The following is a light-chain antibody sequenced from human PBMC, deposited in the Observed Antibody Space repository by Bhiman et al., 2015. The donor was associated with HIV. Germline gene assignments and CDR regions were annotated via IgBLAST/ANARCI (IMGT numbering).Light chain of an antibody. CDR2: AND. V-gene: IGLV1-47*01. CDR1: TSNIGTYY. J-gene: IGLJ1*01. Sequence: QSVLTQPPSASGTPGQRVTISCSGSTSNIGTYYVYWYQLLPGTTPKVLIYANDQRPSGIPDRFSGSKSGTSASLVIRGLQSEDESEYATWDDNLSADYFFGTGTKVTVL. CDR3: ATWDDNLSADYF.